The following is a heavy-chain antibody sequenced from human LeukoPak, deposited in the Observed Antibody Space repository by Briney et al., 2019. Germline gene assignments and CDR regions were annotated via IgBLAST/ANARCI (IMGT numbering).Heavy chain of an antibody. J-gene: IGHJ4*02. CDR2: INPSGGSASYTGIPSGEST. Sequence: ASVKVSCKASGYIFKNYNMHWVRQAPGQGLEWMGIINPSGGSASYTGIPSGESTIYAQKFQGRLTLTGDASTSTAYMELSSLSSEDTAVYYCAGTPGFCTNDVCYKGRYFDYWGQGTLVTVSS. CDR3: AGTPGFCTNDVCYKGRYFDY. V-gene: IGHV1-46*02. CDR1: GYIFKNYN. D-gene: IGHD2-8*01.